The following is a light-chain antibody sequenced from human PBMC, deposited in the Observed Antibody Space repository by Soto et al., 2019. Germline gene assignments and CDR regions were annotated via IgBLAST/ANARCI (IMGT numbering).Light chain of an antibody. V-gene: IGLV1-40*01. J-gene: IGLJ3*02. Sequence: QSVLTQPPSVSGAPGQRVTISCTGSSSNIGAGYDVHWYQQLPGTAPKLLIYGNNNRPSGVPDRFSGSKSGTSASLPITGLQAEDEADYYCQSYDSSLSGWVFGGGTKRTVL. CDR2: GNN. CDR1: SSNIGAGYD. CDR3: QSYDSSLSGWV.